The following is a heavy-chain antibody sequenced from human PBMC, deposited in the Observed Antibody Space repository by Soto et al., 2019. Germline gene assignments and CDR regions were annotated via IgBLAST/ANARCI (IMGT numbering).Heavy chain of an antibody. CDR2: ISCMSGTT. CDR3: WGGRDGSLGVYY. J-gene: IGHJ4*02. V-gene: IGHV1-2*02. Sequence: QVQLVQSGAEVKKPGASVTVACQASGGTFPGHYIHWVRQAPEQGPEWMGEISCMSGTTRFAQRFQGRVTLTRATSITTVDMELKILRPDDAAVDDCWGGRDGSLGVYYWGQEAPGTVSS. CDR1: GGTFPGHY. D-gene: IGHD3-16*01.